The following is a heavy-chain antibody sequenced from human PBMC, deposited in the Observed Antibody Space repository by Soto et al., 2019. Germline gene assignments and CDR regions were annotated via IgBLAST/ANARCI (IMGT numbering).Heavy chain of an antibody. D-gene: IGHD6-6*01. CDR3: ASINSIAARSDTTGYLGYGMDV. CDR2: IIPIFGTA. Sequence: SVKVSCKASGGTFSSYAISWVRQAPGQGLEWMGGIIPIFGTANYAQKFQGRATITADKSTSTAYMELSSLRSEDTAVYYCASINSIAARSDTTGYLGYGMDVWGQGTTVTVSS. CDR1: GGTFSSYA. J-gene: IGHJ6*02. V-gene: IGHV1-69*06.